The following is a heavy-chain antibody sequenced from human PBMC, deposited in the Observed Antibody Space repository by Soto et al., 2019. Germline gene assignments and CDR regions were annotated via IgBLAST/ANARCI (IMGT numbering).Heavy chain of an antibody. D-gene: IGHD3-10*02. CDR2: IYYSGNT. Sequence: SLSLACRVSGVSISSGYYWTWIRQHPGKGLEWIGYIYYSGNTYYNTSLKSRVTISVDTSKNQFSLKLSSVTAADTAVYYCASTDYVAYYMDVWGQGTKVTVSS. V-gene: IGHV4-31*03. CDR3: ASTDYVAYYMDV. CDR1: GVSISSGYY. J-gene: IGHJ6*03.